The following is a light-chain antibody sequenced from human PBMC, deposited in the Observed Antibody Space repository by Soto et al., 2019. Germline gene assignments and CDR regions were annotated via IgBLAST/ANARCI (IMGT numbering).Light chain of an antibody. CDR3: QHYNSWA. Sequence: QMTQSPSTPSASVGERVTITCRASQTIGAFLAWYQLKPGKAPNLLISKTSNLQDGVPSRFSGSGSGTEFTLTITSLQPDDFATYYCQHYNSWAFGQGTKVEIK. CDR1: QTIGAF. J-gene: IGKJ1*01. V-gene: IGKV1-5*03. CDR2: KTS.